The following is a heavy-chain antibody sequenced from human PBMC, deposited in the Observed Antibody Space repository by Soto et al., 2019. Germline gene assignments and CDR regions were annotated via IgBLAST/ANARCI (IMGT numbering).Heavy chain of an antibody. V-gene: IGHV5-51*01. CDR3: ARQGYSYGYDN. D-gene: IGHD5-18*01. Sequence: LGESLKISCQGSGNSFTTNWIAWVRQMPGKGLEWMGIIYPGDSDTRYSPSFQGQVTISADKSISTAYLQWSSLKASDTAMYYCARQGYSYGYDNWGQGTQVTVSS. J-gene: IGHJ4*02. CDR2: IYPGDSDT. CDR1: GNSFTTNW.